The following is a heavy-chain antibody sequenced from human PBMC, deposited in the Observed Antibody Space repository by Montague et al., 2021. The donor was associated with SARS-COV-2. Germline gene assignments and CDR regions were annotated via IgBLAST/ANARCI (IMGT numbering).Heavy chain of an antibody. J-gene: IGHJ4*02. CDR2: VHYTGST. CDR1: GGSIRSYY. CDR3: ARAQNICFIANCVNYFDL. V-gene: IGHV4-59*01. D-gene: IGHD1-1*01. Sequence: SETLSLTCEVSGGSIRSYYWSWIRQSPGKGLEWIGYVHYTGSTKYNPSLKTRVTLSLDTPQNHFSLRLNSVTAADTAVYYCARAQNICFIANCVNYFDLWGLGALVGVSS.